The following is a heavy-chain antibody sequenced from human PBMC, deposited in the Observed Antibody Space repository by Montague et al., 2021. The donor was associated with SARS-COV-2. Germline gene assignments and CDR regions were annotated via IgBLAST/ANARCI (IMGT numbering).Heavy chain of an antibody. CDR2: IFPGGST. V-gene: IGHV4-30-2*01. D-gene: IGHD4-17*01. Sequence: TLSLTCSVSGGSISHGSYPWSWIRQPPGKDLEWIGYIFPGGSTYYNASLQSRVTISIDNSKNQLSLTLTTITAADTAVYFCASGGGDFGDYGWFDPWGQGILVTVS. J-gene: IGHJ5*02. CDR3: ASGGGDFGDYGWFDP. CDR1: GGSISHGSYP.